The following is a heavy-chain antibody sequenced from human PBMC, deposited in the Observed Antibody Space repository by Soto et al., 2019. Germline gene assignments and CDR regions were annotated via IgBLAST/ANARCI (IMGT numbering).Heavy chain of an antibody. D-gene: IGHD5-12*01. Sequence: EVQLVESGGGLVQPGRSLRLSCAASGFTFDDYAMHWVRQAPGKGLEWVSGISWNSGSIGYADSVKGRFTISRDNAKNSLYLQMNSLRAEDTALYYCAKDIGLGYSGYDSTFDYWGQGTLVTVSS. CDR3: AKDIGLGYSGYDSTFDY. V-gene: IGHV3-9*01. J-gene: IGHJ4*02. CDR1: GFTFDDYA. CDR2: ISWNSGSI.